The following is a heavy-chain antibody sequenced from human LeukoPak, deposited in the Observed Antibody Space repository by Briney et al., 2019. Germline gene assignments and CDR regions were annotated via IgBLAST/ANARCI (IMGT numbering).Heavy chain of an antibody. CDR1: GFTFSSYA. CDR3: AKAPEKNNKGGAFDI. Sequence: GGSLRLSYAASGFTFSSYAMSWVRQAPGKGLEWVSAISGSGGSTYYADSVKGRFTISRDNSKNTLYLQMNSLSAEDTAVYYCAKAPEKNNKGGAFDIWGQGTMVTVSS. D-gene: IGHD2/OR15-2a*01. V-gene: IGHV3-23*01. CDR2: ISGSGGST. J-gene: IGHJ3*02.